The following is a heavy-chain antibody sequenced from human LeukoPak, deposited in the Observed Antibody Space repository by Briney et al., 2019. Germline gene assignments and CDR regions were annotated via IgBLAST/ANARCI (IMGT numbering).Heavy chain of an antibody. CDR1: GGTFSSYA. Sequence: ASVKVSCKASGGTFSSYAISWVRPAPGQGLEWMGRIIPILGIANYAQKFQGRVTITADKSTSTAYMELSSLRSEDTAVYYCARYIAAAGTSPEGPLSDYWGQGTLVTVSS. CDR2: IIPILGIA. V-gene: IGHV1-69*04. D-gene: IGHD6-13*01. J-gene: IGHJ4*02. CDR3: ARYIAAAGTSPEGPLSDY.